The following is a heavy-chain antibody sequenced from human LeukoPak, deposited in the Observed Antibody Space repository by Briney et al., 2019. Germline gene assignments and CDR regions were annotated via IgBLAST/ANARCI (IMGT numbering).Heavy chain of an antibody. D-gene: IGHD6-13*01. CDR1: GFTFSSYG. CDR2: IWYDGSNK. V-gene: IGHV3-33*01. J-gene: IGHJ4*02. Sequence: AGGSLRLSCAASGFTFSSYGMHWVRLAPGKGLEWVAVIWYDGSNKYYADSVKGRFTISRDNSKNTLYLQMNSLRAEDTAVYYCARGPAPYSSTPADYWGQGTLVTVSS. CDR3: ARGPAPYSSTPADY.